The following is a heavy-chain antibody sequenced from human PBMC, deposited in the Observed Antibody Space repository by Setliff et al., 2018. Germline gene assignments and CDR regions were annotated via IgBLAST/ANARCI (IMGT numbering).Heavy chain of an antibody. V-gene: IGHV3-49*04. CDR1: GFTVSNAW. CDR3: TRDLGPYDFWGAYFVY. D-gene: IGHD3-3*01. Sequence: GGSLRLSCAASGFTVSNAWMSWVRQAPGKGLEWVGFIRSKAYGGTTEYAASVKGRFTISRDDSKSIAYLQMNSLKTEDTAVYYCTRDLGPYDFWGAYFVYWGQGSLVTVSS. J-gene: IGHJ4*02. CDR2: IRSKAYGGTT.